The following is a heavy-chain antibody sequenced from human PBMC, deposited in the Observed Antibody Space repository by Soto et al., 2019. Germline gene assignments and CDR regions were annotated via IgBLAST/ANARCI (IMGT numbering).Heavy chain of an antibody. Sequence: SETLSLTCAVYGGPSGRSFRADYWAWVRQPPGKGLEWIGDITYTGTTKYNPSLKGRGFISVDSSKKQVSLNLNSVTAADTAVYYCARFSHYYGSGSYYWFDPWGQGTMVTVSS. V-gene: IGHV4-34*01. CDR1: GGPSGRSFRADY. CDR2: ITYTGTT. J-gene: IGHJ5*02. CDR3: ARFSHYYGSGSYYWFDP. D-gene: IGHD3-10*01.